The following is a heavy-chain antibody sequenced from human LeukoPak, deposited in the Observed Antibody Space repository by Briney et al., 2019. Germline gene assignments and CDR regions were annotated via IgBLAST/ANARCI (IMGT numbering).Heavy chain of an antibody. Sequence: GGSLRLSCAAAGFTFSSYWMHWVRQAPGKGLVWVAVIWYDGSNKYYADSVKGRFTISRDNSKSTLCLQMNSLRAEDTAVYYCAKQLGYCSDGSCYFPYWGQGTLVTVSS. CDR3: AKQLGYCSDGSCYFPY. V-gene: IGHV3-33*06. D-gene: IGHD2-15*01. CDR2: IWYDGSNK. CDR1: GFTFSSYW. J-gene: IGHJ4*02.